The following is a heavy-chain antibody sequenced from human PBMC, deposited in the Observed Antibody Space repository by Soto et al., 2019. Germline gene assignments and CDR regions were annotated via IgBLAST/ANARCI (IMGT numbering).Heavy chain of an antibody. CDR2: IYYSGST. V-gene: IGHV4-61*08. CDR3: ARIPVDTYMINWFDP. D-gene: IGHD5-18*01. J-gene: IGHJ5*02. CDR1: GSSVSSGDYY. Sequence: SETLSLTCTVSGSSVSSGDYYWSWIRQPPGKGLEWIGYIYYSGSTNYNPSLKSRVSISLDTSKNQFSLRLTSVTAADTAAYYCARIPVDTYMINWFDPWGQGTLVTVSS.